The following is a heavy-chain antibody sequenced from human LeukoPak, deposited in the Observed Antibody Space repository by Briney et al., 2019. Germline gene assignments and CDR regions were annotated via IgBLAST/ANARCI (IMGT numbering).Heavy chain of an antibody. V-gene: IGHV4-34*01. CDR1: GGSFSGYY. J-gene: IGHJ4*02. Sequence: SETLSLTCAVYGGSFSGYYWSWIRQPPGKGLEWIGEINHSGSTNYNPSLKSRVTISVDTSKNQFSLKLSSVTAADTAVYYCARREWYYYGSGSPIDYWGQGTLVTVSS. D-gene: IGHD3-10*01. CDR2: INHSGST. CDR3: ARREWYYYGSGSPIDY.